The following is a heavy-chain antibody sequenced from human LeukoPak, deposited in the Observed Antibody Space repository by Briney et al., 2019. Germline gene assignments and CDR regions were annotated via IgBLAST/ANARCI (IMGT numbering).Heavy chain of an antibody. J-gene: IGHJ6*02. CDR3: ARDRWWFGELFRSFYYYYGMDV. D-gene: IGHD3-10*01. V-gene: IGHV3-7*01. Sequence: GGSLRLSCAASGFTFSSYWMSWVRQAPGKGLEWVANIKQDGSEKYYVDSAKGRFTISRDNAKNSLYLQMNSLRAEDTAVYYCARDRWWFGELFRSFYYYYGMDVWGQGTTVTVSS. CDR1: GFTFSSYW. CDR2: IKQDGSEK.